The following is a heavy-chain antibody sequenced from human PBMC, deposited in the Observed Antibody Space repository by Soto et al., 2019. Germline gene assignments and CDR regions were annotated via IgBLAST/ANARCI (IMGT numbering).Heavy chain of an antibody. CDR2: VNPNSGGT. Sequence: GASVKVSCKASGYTFTGYYMHWVRQAPGQGLEWMGWVNPNSGGTNYAQKFQGRVTMTRDTSISTAYMELSRLRSDDTAVYYCARGIYSGYDYWFDPWGQGTLVTVSS. J-gene: IGHJ5*02. CDR3: ARGIYSGYDYWFDP. CDR1: GYTFTGYY. V-gene: IGHV1-2*02. D-gene: IGHD5-12*01.